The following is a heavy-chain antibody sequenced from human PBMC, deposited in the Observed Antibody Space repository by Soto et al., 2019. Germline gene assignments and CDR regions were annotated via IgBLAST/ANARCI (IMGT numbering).Heavy chain of an antibody. CDR1: GVTFSYAW. CDR2: IDLYTTRT. D-gene: IGHD5-12*01. CDR3: VRDPGNSGHDWRFDY. V-gene: IGHV3-74*01. Sequence: EVQLVESGGGLVQPGGSLRLSCAASGVTFSYAWMHWVRQAPGKGLAWVSRIDLYTTRTSYADSVKGRFTMSRDNANNTVYLQMSSLRAEDTAVYYCVRDPGNSGHDWRFDYWGQGTLVTFSS. J-gene: IGHJ4*02.